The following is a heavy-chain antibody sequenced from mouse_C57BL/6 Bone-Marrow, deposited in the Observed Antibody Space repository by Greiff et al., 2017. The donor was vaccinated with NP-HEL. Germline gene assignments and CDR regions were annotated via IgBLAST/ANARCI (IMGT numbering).Heavy chain of an antibody. D-gene: IGHD2-3*01. CDR2: ISYDGSN. CDR1: GYSITSGYY. J-gene: IGHJ4*01. V-gene: IGHV3-6*01. Sequence: VQLQQSGPGLVKPSQSLSLTCSVTGYSITSGYYWNWIRQFPGNKLEWMGYISYDGSNNYNPSLKNRISITRDTSKNQFFLKLNSVTTEDTATYYCARDGYYWGYAMDYWGQGTSVTVSS. CDR3: ARDGYYWGYAMDY.